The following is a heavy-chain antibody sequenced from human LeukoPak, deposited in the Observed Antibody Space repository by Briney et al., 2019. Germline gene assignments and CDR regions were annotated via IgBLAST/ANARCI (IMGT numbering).Heavy chain of an antibody. V-gene: IGHV1-69*04. CDR3: VRGYCSRAVCVEGDS. D-gene: IGHD2-15*01. CDR2: INPTLVVK. CDR1: EDAFTTYG. J-gene: IGHJ1*01. Sequence: SVKVSCKLSEDAFTTYGSSGVRQAPGQGLEWMGMINPTLVVKNITHKSENIVIATADKPANIVYLALRSLSGEDTAVYYCVRGYCSRAVCVEGDSWGQGTLVPVSS.